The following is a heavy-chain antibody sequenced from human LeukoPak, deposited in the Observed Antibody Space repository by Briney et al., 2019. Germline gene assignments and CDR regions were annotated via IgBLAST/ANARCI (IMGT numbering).Heavy chain of an antibody. V-gene: IGHV4-39*01. D-gene: IGHD3-10*01. J-gene: IGHJ5*02. Sequence: SETLSLTCTVSGGSISSSSYYWDWIRQPPGTGLEWIGSIYYSGSTYYNPSLKSRVTISVDTSKNQFSLKPSSVTAADTAVYYCARHTQYGSGSYSWFDPWGQGTLVTVSS. CDR2: IYYSGST. CDR1: GGSISSSSYY. CDR3: ARHTQYGSGSYSWFDP.